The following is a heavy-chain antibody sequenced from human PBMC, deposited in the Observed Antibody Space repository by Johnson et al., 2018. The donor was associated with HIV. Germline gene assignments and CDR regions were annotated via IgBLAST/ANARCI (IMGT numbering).Heavy chain of an antibody. J-gene: IGHJ3*01. CDR3: ARDRRVAAITYAFDF. CDR2: MSYDGSNK. D-gene: IGHD6-13*01. V-gene: IGHV3-30*03. CDR1: GFTFDDYG. Sequence: QVQLVESGGGVVRPGGSLRLSCAASGFTFDDYGMSWVRQAPGTGLEWVALMSYDGSNKFYADSLKGRFTVSRDISKNTLYLQINGLSAEDTAVYYCARDRRVAAITYAFDFWGQGTMVTVSS.